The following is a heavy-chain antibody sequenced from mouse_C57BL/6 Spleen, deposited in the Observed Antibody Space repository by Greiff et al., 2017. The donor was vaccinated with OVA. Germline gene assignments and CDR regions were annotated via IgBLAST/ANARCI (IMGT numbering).Heavy chain of an antibody. Sequence: VQLQQSGAELVKPGASVKISCKASGYTFTDYYINWVQQRPGQGLEWIGKIGPGSGSTYYNEKFKGKATLTADKSTSTAYMQLSSLTSEDAAVYFCARDYGSSGAMDYWGQGTSVTVSS. D-gene: IGHD1-1*01. CDR2: IGPGSGST. CDR3: ARDYGSSGAMDY. J-gene: IGHJ4*01. V-gene: IGHV1-77*01. CDR1: GYTFTDYY.